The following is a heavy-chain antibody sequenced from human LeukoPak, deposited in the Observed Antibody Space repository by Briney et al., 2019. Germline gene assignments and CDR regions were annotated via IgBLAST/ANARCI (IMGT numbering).Heavy chain of an antibody. D-gene: IGHD2-15*01. V-gene: IGHV1-2*02. CDR2: INPNSGGT. J-gene: IGHJ6*02. Sequence: ASVKVSCKASGYTFTGYYMHWVRQAPGQGLEWMGWINPNSGGTNYAQKFQGRVTMTRDTSISTAYMELSRLRSDDTAVYYCARETRYCSGGSCYSYGMDVWGQGTTVTVSS. CDR3: ARETRYCSGGSCYSYGMDV. CDR1: GYTFTGYY.